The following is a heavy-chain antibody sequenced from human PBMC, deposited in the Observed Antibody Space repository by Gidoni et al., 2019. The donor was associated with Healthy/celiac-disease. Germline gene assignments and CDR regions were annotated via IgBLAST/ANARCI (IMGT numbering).Heavy chain of an antibody. D-gene: IGHD2-2*02. CDR2: ISSNGGST. J-gene: IGHJ4*02. CDR3: VRLVTLLYGEDFDY. Sequence: EVQLVVSGGGLVLPGGSLRLSCSASGFTLISYAMHWVRQAPVKGLEYVSAISSNGGSTYYADSVKGRFTISRDNSKNTLYLQMSSLRAEDTAVYYCVRLVTLLYGEDFDYWGQGTLVTVSS. CDR1: GFTLISYA. V-gene: IGHV3-64D*06.